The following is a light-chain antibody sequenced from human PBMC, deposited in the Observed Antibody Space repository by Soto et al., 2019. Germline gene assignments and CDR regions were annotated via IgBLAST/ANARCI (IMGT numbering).Light chain of an antibody. Sequence: QSVLTQPPSVSGAPGQRVTISCTGSSSNIGAGYDVHWYQQLPGTAPKLLIYGNSNRPSGVPDRFSGSKSGTSASLAITGLQAEDEADYYCQSHDSSRRVVFGGGSKVTVL. CDR1: SSNIGAGYD. CDR3: QSHDSSRRVV. CDR2: GNS. V-gene: IGLV1-40*01. J-gene: IGLJ2*01.